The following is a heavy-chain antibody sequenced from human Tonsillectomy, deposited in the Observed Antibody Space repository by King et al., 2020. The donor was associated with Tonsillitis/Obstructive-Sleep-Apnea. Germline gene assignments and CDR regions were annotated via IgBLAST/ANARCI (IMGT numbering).Heavy chain of an antibody. J-gene: IGHJ6*03. Sequence: VQLQESGPGLVKPSETLSLTCTVSGGSISSYYWSWIRQPPGKGLEWIGYIYYSGSTNYNPSLKSRVTISVDTSKNQFSLKLSSVTAADTAVYYCARLGCSSTSCYIGYYYYYMDVWGKGTTVTVSS. CDR1: GGSISSYY. CDR3: ARLGCSSTSCYIGYYYYYMDV. V-gene: IGHV4-59*01. D-gene: IGHD2-2*02. CDR2: IYYSGST.